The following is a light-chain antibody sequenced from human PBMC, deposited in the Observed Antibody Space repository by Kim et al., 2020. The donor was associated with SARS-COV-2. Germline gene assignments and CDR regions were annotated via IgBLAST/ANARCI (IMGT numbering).Light chain of an antibody. Sequence: QSITISCTGTSSDVGSYNLVSWYQQHPGKAPKLMIYEGSKRPSGVSNRFSGSKSGNTASLTISGLQAEDEADYYCCSYAGSNTFFYVFGTGTKVTVL. CDR1: SSDVGSYNL. J-gene: IGLJ1*01. CDR3: CSYAGSNTFFYV. CDR2: EGS. V-gene: IGLV2-23*03.